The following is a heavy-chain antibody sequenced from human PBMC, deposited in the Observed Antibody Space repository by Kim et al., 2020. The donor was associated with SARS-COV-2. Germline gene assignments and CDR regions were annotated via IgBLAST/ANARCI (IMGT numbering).Heavy chain of an antibody. Sequence: SQRFQGRVTITRDTSASTAYMELSSLRSEDTAVYYCARAHSGYDPPMDVWGQGTTVTVSS. CDR3: ARAHSGYDPPMDV. V-gene: IGHV1-3*01. D-gene: IGHD5-12*01. J-gene: IGHJ6*02.